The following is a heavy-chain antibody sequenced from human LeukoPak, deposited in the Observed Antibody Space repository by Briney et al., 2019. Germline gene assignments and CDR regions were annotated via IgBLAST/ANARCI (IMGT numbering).Heavy chain of an antibody. J-gene: IGHJ4*02. CDR1: GGSVSSGSYY. Sequence: PSETLSLTCTVSGGSVSSGSYYWSWIRQPPGKGLEWIGYIYYSGSTNYNPSLKSRVTISVDTSKNQFSLKLSSVTAADTAVYYCARDRGEYDFWSGYYSSGGLMARGYYFDYWGQGTLVTVSS. V-gene: IGHV4-61*01. CDR2: IYYSGST. D-gene: IGHD3-3*01. CDR3: ARDRGEYDFWSGYYSSGGLMARGYYFDY.